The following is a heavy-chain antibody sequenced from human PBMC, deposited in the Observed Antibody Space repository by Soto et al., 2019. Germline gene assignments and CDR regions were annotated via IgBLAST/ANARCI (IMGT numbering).Heavy chain of an antibody. Sequence: SETLSLTCAFLGGSFSGYYWSWIRQPPGKGLEWIGEINHSGSTNYNPSLKSRVTISVDTSKNQFSLKLSSVTAADTAVYYCARLRRFDYYGSGSYLDYWGQGTLVTVSS. CDR3: ARLRRFDYYGSGSYLDY. CDR1: GGSFSGYY. J-gene: IGHJ4*02. D-gene: IGHD3-10*01. V-gene: IGHV4-34*01. CDR2: INHSGST.